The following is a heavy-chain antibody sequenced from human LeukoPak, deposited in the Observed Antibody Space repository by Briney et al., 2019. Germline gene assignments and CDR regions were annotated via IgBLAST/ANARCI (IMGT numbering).Heavy chain of an antibody. J-gene: IGHJ4*02. D-gene: IGHD3-22*01. CDR3: ARVDLGGSGYFFDL. CDR2: INHSGST. V-gene: IGHV4-34*01. Sequence: PSETLSLTCAVYGGSFSGYYWSWIRQPPGKGLEWIGEINHSGSTNYNPSLKSRVTISVDTSKNQFSLKLSSVTAADTAVYYCARVDLGGSGYFFDLWGQGALVTVSS. CDR1: GGSFSGYY.